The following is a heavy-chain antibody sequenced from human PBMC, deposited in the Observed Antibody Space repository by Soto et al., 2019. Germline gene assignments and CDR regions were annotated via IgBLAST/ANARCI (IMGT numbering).Heavy chain of an antibody. V-gene: IGHV4-59*01. CDR2: IYYSGST. J-gene: IGHJ6*02. CDR3: ARSAGNQIVYYYYGMDV. D-gene: IGHD6-13*01. CDR1: GGSISRYY. Sequence: SETLSLTCTVSGGSISRYYSSWIRQPPGKGLEWIGYIYYSGSTNYNPSLKSRVTISVDTSKNQFSLKLSSVTAVDTATYYCARSAGNQIVYYYYGMDVWGQGTTVTVSS.